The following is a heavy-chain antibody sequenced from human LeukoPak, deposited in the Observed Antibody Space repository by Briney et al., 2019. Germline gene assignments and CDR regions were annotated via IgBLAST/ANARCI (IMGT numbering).Heavy chain of an antibody. Sequence: KPSETLSLTRAVSGYSISSGYYWGWIRQPPGKGLEWIGSIYHSGSTYYNPSLKSRVTISVDTSKNQFSLKLSSVTAADTAVYYCARAAYGSGSYDVDYWGQGTLVTVSS. J-gene: IGHJ4*02. V-gene: IGHV4-38-2*01. D-gene: IGHD3-10*01. CDR1: GYSISSGYY. CDR2: IYHSGST. CDR3: ARAAYGSGSYDVDY.